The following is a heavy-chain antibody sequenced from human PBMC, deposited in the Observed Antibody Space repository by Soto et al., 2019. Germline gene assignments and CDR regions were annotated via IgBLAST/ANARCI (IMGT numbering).Heavy chain of an antibody. J-gene: IGHJ4*02. Sequence: EVQLVESGGGLVQPGGSLRLSCAASGFTFSSYSMKWVRQAPGKGLEWVSYISSSSSTIYYADSVKGRFTISRDNAKNSLYLQMNNLRDEDTAVYYCARGLYYYDTGGYYFGGQGTLVTVSS. CDR1: GFTFSSYS. D-gene: IGHD3-22*01. CDR3: ARGLYYYDTGGYYF. V-gene: IGHV3-48*02. CDR2: ISSSSSTI.